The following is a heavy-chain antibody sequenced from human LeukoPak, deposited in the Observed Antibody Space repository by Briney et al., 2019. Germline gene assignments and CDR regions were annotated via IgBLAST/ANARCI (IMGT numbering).Heavy chain of an antibody. CDR1: GGSFSGYY. V-gene: IGHV4-34*01. D-gene: IGHD2-2*01. Sequence: SETLSLTCAAYGGSFSGYYRSWIRQAPGKGLEWIGEINHSGSTNYNPSLKSRVTISVDTSKNQFSLKLSSVTAADTAVYYCARGRPQAAAANAEYFQHWGQGTLVTVSS. CDR3: ARGRPQAAAANAEYFQH. J-gene: IGHJ1*01. CDR2: INHSGST.